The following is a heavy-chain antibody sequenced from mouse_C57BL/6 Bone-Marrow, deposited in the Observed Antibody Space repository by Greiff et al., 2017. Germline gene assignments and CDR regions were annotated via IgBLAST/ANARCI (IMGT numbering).Heavy chain of an antibody. J-gene: IGHJ3*01. D-gene: IGHD1-1*01. V-gene: IGHV5-6*01. CDR1: GFTFSSYG. Sequence: EVHLVESGGDLVKPGGSLKLSCAASGFTFSSYGMSWVRQTPDKRLEWVATISSGGSYTYYPDSVKGRFTISRDNAKNTLYLQMSSLKSEDTAMYYSASSLLRGFAYWGQGTLVTVSA. CDR2: ISSGGSYT. CDR3: ASSLLRGFAY.